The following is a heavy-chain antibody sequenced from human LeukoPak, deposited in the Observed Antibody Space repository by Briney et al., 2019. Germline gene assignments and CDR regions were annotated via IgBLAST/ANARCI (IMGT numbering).Heavy chain of an antibody. Sequence: SGGSLRLSCAASGFTFSNSGMHWVRQAPGKRLEWVAVIWYDGSNEYYADAVKGRFIISRDNSKNTVHLQMNSLRVEDTSVYYCAREISMFVNAFDLWGQGTLVAVSS. V-gene: IGHV3-33*01. D-gene: IGHD3-10*02. CDR2: IWYDGSNE. CDR1: GFTFSNSG. CDR3: AREISMFVNAFDL. J-gene: IGHJ3*01.